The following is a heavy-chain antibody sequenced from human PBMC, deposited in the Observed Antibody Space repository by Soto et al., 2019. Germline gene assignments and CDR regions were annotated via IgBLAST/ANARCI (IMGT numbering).Heavy chain of an antibody. V-gene: IGHV3-33*01. D-gene: IGHD3-10*01. CDR1: GFTFSSYG. J-gene: IGHJ4*02. CDR2: IWYDGSNK. CDR3: ARDTRGSGPRGPLIDY. Sequence: GGSLRLSCAASGFTFSSYGMHWVRQAPGKGLEWVAVIWYDGSNKYYADSVKGRFTISRDNSKNTLYLQMNSLRAEDTAVYYCARDTRGSGPRGPLIDYWGQGTLVTVSS.